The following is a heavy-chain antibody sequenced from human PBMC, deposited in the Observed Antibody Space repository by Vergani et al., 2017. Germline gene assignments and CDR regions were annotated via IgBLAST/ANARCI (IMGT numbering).Heavy chain of an antibody. Sequence: EVQLVESGGGVVRPGGSLRLSCAASGFTFGDYGMSWVRQAPGKGLEWVSGINWNGGSTGYADSVKGRFTISRDNAKNSLYLQMNSLRAEDTALYYCARERNAYYDFWSGYYTQYYFDYWGQGTLVTVSS. D-gene: IGHD3-3*01. CDR1: GFTFGDYG. J-gene: IGHJ4*02. CDR2: INWNGGST. CDR3: ARERNAYYDFWSGYYTQYYFDY. V-gene: IGHV3-20*04.